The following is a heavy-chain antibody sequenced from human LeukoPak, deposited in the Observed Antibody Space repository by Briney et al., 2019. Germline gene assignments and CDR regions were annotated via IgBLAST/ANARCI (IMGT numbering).Heavy chain of an antibody. CDR2: INPSGGST. V-gene: IGHV1-46*01. Sequence: ASVKVSCKASGYTFTSYYMHWVRQAPGQRLEWMGIINPSGGSTSYAQKFQGRVTMTRDTSTSTVYMELSSLRSEDTAVYYCARDYYYDSSGHYYSFHDAFDIWGQGTMVTVSS. CDR3: ARDYYYDSSGHYYSFHDAFDI. J-gene: IGHJ3*02. CDR1: GYTFTSYY. D-gene: IGHD3-22*01.